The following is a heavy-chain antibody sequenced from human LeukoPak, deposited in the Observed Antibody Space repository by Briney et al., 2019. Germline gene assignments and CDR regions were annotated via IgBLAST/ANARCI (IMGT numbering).Heavy chain of an antibody. V-gene: IGHV3-23*01. D-gene: IGHD6-19*01. CDR3: AKNLRTSVAAFEY. CDR2: ISPRSNSI. CDR1: GFTFSSYG. J-gene: IGHJ4*02. Sequence: GGSLRLSCAASGFTFSSYGMHWVRQAPGKGLEWISAISPRSNSIYYSDSVRGRFTVSRDNSKNTLYLQMNRLTAEDTAVYYCAKNLRTSVAAFEYWGQGTLVTVSS.